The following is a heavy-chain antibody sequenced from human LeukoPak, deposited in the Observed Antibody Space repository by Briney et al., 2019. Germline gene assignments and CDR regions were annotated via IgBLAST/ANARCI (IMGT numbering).Heavy chain of an antibody. V-gene: IGHV3-33*01. CDR3: VRERSPPKAAVEISGSQADAFDI. CDR1: GFTFSSYG. Sequence: GGSLRLSCAASGFTFSSYGMHWVRQAPGKGLEWVAVIWYDGSNKYYADSVKGRFTISRDNSKNTLYLQMNSLRAEDTAVYYCVRERSPPKAAVEISGSQADAFDIWGQGTMVTVSS. J-gene: IGHJ3*02. D-gene: IGHD3-10*01. CDR2: IWYDGSNK.